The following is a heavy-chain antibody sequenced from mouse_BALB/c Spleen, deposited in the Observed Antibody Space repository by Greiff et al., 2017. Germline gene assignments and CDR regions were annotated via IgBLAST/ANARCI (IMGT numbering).Heavy chain of an antibody. CDR3: ARGGNSLDY. J-gene: IGHJ2*01. Sequence: QVQLQQPGAELVMPGASVKMSCKASGYTFTDYWMHWVKQRPGQGLEWIGAIDTSDSYTSYNQKFKGKATLTVDESSSTAYMQLSSLISEDSAVYYCARGGNSLDYWGQGTTLTVSS. D-gene: IGHD2-1*01. V-gene: IGHV1-69*01. CDR1: GYTFTDYW. CDR2: IDTSDSYT.